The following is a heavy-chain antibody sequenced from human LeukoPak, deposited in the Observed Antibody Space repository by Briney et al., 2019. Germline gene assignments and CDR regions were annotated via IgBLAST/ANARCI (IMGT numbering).Heavy chain of an antibody. CDR3: ARAKTSYSSSWTHYYYYYMDV. Sequence: GASVKVSCKASGYTFTSYGISWVRQAPGQGLEWMGWISAYNGNTNYAQKLQGRVTMTTDTSTSTAYMELRSLRSDDTAVYYCARAKTSYSSSWTHYYYYYMDVWGKGTTVTTSS. D-gene: IGHD6-13*01. J-gene: IGHJ6*03. CDR1: GYTFTSYG. V-gene: IGHV1-18*01. CDR2: ISAYNGNT.